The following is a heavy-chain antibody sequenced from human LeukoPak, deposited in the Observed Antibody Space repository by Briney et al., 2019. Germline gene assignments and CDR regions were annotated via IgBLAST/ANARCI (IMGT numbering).Heavy chain of an antibody. Sequence: SETLSLTCIVSGGSISSSSYYWGWIRQPPGKGLEWIGSIYYSGSTNYNPSLKSRVTISVDTSKNQFSLKLSSVTAADTAVYYCAMHSGSYAYESYFDYWGQGTLVTVSS. CDR1: GGSISSSSYY. J-gene: IGHJ4*02. CDR3: AMHSGSYAYESYFDY. D-gene: IGHD1-26*01. CDR2: IYYSGST. V-gene: IGHV4-39*01.